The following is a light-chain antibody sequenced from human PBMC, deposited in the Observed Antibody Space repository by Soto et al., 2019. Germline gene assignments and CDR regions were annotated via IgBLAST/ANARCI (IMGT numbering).Light chain of an antibody. CDR3: LQDYTYPWT. CDR2: TAS. V-gene: IGKV1-6*01. J-gene: IGKJ1*01. Sequence: AIQMTQSPSSLSASVGDRVTITCRASQYIRNDLGWYQQKPGKVPKLLIYTASNLESGVPSRFSGSGSGTDFTLTISSLQPEDFATYYCLQDYTYPWTFGQGTKVDIK. CDR1: QYIRND.